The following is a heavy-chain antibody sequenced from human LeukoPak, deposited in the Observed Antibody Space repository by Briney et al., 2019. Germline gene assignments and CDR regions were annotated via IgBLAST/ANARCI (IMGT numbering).Heavy chain of an antibody. CDR2: IYHSGST. CDR3: ARGSDCSGGSCYFDY. D-gene: IGHD2-15*01. Sequence: SGTLSLTCAVSGGSISSSNWWSWVRQPPGKGLEWIGEIYHSGSTNYNPSLKSRVTISVDKSKNQFSLKLSSVTAADTAVYYCARGSDCSGGSCYFDYWGQGTLVTVSS. J-gene: IGHJ4*02. CDR1: GGSISSSNW. V-gene: IGHV4-4*02.